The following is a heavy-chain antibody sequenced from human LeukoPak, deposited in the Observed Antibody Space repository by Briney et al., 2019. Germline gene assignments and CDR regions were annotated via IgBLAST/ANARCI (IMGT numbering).Heavy chain of an antibody. J-gene: IGHJ4*02. D-gene: IGHD5-12*01. CDR1: GYTFTGYY. CDR3: ARELRGGYNFEPSAFDY. CDR2: INPNSGGT. V-gene: IGHV1-2*02. Sequence: ASVKVSCKASGYTFTGYYMHWVRQAPGQGLEWMGWINPNSGGTNYAQKFQGRVTMTRDTSISTAYMELSRLRSDDTAVYYCARELRGGYNFEPSAFDYWGQGTLVTVSS.